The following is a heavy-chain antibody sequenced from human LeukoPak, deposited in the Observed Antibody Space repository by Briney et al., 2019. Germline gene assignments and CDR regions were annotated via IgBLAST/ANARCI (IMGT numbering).Heavy chain of an antibody. CDR3: AKGGYYDSSGMGGPDAFDI. J-gene: IGHJ3*02. Sequence: GGSLRLSCAASGFTFSSYAMSCVRQAPGKGLEWVSAISGSGGSTYYADSVKGWFTISRDNSKNTLYLQMNSLRAEDTAVYYCAKGGYYDSSGMGGPDAFDIWGQGTMVTVSS. CDR1: GFTFSSYA. V-gene: IGHV3-23*01. CDR2: ISGSGGST. D-gene: IGHD3-22*01.